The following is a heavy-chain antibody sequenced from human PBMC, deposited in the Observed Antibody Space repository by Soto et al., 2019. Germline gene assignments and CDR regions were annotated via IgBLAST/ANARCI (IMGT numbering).Heavy chain of an antibody. CDR1: GYTFTSYG. J-gene: IGHJ4*02. D-gene: IGHD3-10*01. CDR3: ARDVVRGANFDY. V-gene: IGHV1-18*01. CDR2: LSAYNGNT. Sequence: GASVKVSCKASGYTFTSYGISWVRQAPGQGLERMGWLSAYNGNTNYAQKLQGRVTMTTDTSTSTAYMELRSLRPDDAAVYYCARDVVRGANFDYWGQGTLVTVSS.